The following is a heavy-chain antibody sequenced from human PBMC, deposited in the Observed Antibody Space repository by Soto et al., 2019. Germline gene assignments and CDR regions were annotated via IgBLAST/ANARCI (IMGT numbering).Heavy chain of an antibody. D-gene: IGHD6-19*01. Sequence: QVQLVESGGGVVQPGRSLRLSCAASGFTFSSYGMHWVRQAPGKGLEWVAVIWYDGSNKYYADSVKGRFTISRDNAKNTLYLQMNSLRAEDTAVYYCARDQGSGWYEGSPYWGQGTLVTVSS. CDR1: GFTFSSYG. V-gene: IGHV3-33*01. J-gene: IGHJ4*02. CDR2: IWYDGSNK. CDR3: ARDQGSGWYEGSPY.